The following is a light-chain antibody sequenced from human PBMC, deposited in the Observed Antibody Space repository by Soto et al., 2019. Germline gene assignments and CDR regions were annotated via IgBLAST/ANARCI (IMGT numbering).Light chain of an antibody. V-gene: IGLV2-8*01. CDR1: SSDVGGYNY. CDR2: EVS. J-gene: IGLJ1*01. Sequence: QSALAQPPSASGSPGQSVTISCTGTSSDVGGYNYVSWYQHRPGKAPKLMIYEVSKRPSGVPDRFSGSKSGNTASLTVSGLQAEDEADYYCSSYSFTTSLYVFGTGTKLTVL. CDR3: SSYSFTTSLYV.